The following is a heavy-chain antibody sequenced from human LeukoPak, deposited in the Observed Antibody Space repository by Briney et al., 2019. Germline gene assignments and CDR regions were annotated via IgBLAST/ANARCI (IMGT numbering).Heavy chain of an antibody. CDR3: ARPYYYDSRIDL. CDR2: MYYSGST. J-gene: IGHJ5*02. CDR1: GDSSSGGECC. Sequence: TVSLTCTVSGDSSSGGECCWRWMRQPPRKGPEWIGYMYYSGSTYYNPSLKSRATISVDTSKNQFSLKLSSVTAADTAVYYCARPYYYDSRIDLWGQGTLVTVS. V-gene: IGHV4-30-4*01. D-gene: IGHD3-22*01.